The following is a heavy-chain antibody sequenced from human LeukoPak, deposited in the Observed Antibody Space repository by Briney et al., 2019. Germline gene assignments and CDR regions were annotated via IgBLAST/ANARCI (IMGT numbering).Heavy chain of an antibody. CDR2: IFYTGGT. CDR1: TFSNYW. V-gene: IGHV4-39*01. CDR3: ARHGGTRVTLVEVYYFDY. Sequence: TFSNYWMGWIRQPPEKGLAWIGSIFYTGGTHYSPSLKSRVTISVDTSKNQFSLKLSSVTAADTAVYYCARHGGTRVTLVEVYYFDYWGQGALVTVSS. D-gene: IGHD4-11*01. J-gene: IGHJ4*02.